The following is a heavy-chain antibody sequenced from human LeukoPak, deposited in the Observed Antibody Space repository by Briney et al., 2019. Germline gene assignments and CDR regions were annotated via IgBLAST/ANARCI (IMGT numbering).Heavy chain of an antibody. CDR3: ARDRSYVLRFLEWLLFSPFDY. CDR1: GYTFTNNY. V-gene: IGHV1-46*01. Sequence: ASVKVSCKASGYTFTNNYLHWVRQAPGQGLEWMGMIYPRDGSTSYAQNFQGRVTVTGDTSTTTVHMELRGLRSEDTAVYCARDRSYVLRFLEWLLFSPFDYWGQGTLVTVSS. CDR2: IYPRDGST. D-gene: IGHD3-3*01. J-gene: IGHJ4*02.